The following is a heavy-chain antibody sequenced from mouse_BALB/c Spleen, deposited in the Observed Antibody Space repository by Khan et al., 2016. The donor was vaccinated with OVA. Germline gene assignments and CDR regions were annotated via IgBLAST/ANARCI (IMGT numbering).Heavy chain of an antibody. CDR2: ISSGSSTI. Sequence: EVELVESGGGLVQPGGSRKLSCAASGFTFSNFGIHWVRQAPEKGLEWVAYISSGSSTIYYADTVKGRFTISRDNPKNTLFLQMTSLRSEDTAMYYCVRTRIYDGYYGGAMDYWGQGTSVTVSS. CDR3: VRTRIYDGYYGGAMDY. V-gene: IGHV5-17*02. CDR1: GFTFSNFG. D-gene: IGHD2-3*01. J-gene: IGHJ4*01.